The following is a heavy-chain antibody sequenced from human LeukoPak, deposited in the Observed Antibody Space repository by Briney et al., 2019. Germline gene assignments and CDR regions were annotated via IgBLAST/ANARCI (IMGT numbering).Heavy chain of an antibody. CDR2: IYTSGST. CDR3: ARDQYYYDSSGYLFDY. V-gene: IGHV4-4*07. J-gene: IGHJ4*02. D-gene: IGHD3-22*01. Sequence: PSETLSLTCTVSGGSISSYYWSWIRQPAGKGLEWIGRIYTSGSTNYNPSLTSRVTMSVDTSKNQFSLKLSSVTGADTAVYYCARDQYYYDSSGYLFDYWGQGTLVTVSS. CDR1: GGSISSYY.